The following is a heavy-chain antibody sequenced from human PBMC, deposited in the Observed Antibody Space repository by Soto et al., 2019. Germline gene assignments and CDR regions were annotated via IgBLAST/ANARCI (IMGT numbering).Heavy chain of an antibody. V-gene: IGHV3-48*01. CDR1: GFTFSSYS. CDR2: ISSSSSTI. CDR3: AGEEQWPRRVCDY. J-gene: IGHJ4*02. Sequence: EVQLVESGGGLVQPGGSLRLSCAASGFTFSSYSMNWVRQAPGKGLEWVSYISSSSSTIYYADSVKGRFTISRDKGKNSLYLQINSLGAEDTAVYYCAGEEQWPRRVCDYWGQGTLVTVSS. D-gene: IGHD6-19*01.